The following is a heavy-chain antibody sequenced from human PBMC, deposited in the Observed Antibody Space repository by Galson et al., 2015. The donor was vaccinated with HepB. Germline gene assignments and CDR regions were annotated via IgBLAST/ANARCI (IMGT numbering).Heavy chain of an antibody. J-gene: IGHJ4*02. Sequence: SLRLSCAASGFTFSSYAMHWVRQAPGKGLEWVAVISYDGGNKYYADSVKGRFTISRDNSKNTLYLQMNSLRAEDTAVYYCARETGGGDSRHFDYWGQGTLVTVSS. CDR2: ISYDGGNK. D-gene: IGHD4-17*01. V-gene: IGHV3-30*04. CDR3: ARETGGGDSRHFDY. CDR1: GFTFSSYA.